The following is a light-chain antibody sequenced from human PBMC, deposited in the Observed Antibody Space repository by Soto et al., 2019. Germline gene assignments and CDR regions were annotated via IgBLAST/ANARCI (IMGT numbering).Light chain of an antibody. J-gene: IGKJ1*01. CDR1: QSISSY. Sequence: DIQMTQSPSSLSASVGDRFTITCRASQSISSYLNWYQQKPGKAPKLLIYAASSLQSGVPSRFSGSGSGTDFTLTISSLQPEDFATYYCQQSYTSFGQGTKVDIK. V-gene: IGKV1-39*01. CDR2: AAS. CDR3: QQSYTS.